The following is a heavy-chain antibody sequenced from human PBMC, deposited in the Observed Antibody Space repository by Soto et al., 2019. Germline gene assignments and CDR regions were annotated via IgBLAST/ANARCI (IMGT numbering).Heavy chain of an antibody. V-gene: IGHV4-4*02. CDR3: MRDRGAGSYTGFDY. J-gene: IGHJ4*02. CDR2: IYHTGST. Sequence: QVQLQQSGPGLVEPSGTLSLACAVSGGSVSSNNWWNWVRQSPGKGLEWIGEIYHTGSTNYNPSLKRRVTRSVDTSQNEVSLKRSYVTAADTAVYYCMRDRGAGSYTGFDYWGQGTLVTVSS. CDR1: GGSVSSNNW. D-gene: IGHD3-16*02.